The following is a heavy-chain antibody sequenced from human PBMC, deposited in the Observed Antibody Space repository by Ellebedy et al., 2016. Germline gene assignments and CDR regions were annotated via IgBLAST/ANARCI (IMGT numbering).Heavy chain of an antibody. CDR1: GYTFTTFS. CDR3: ARFSTLGVWGGMDV. V-gene: IGHV1-69*13. Sequence: SVKVSXKASGYTFTTFSITWVRQAPGQGLEWMGGIIPIFGTANYAQKFQGRVTITADESTSTAYMELSSLRSEDTAVYYCARFSTLGVWGGMDVWGQGTTVTVSS. CDR2: IIPIFGTA. D-gene: IGHD2-2*01. J-gene: IGHJ6*02.